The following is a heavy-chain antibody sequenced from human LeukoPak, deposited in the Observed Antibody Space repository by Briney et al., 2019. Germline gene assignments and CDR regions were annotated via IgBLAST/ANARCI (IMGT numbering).Heavy chain of an antibody. Sequence: NSSETLSLTCTVSGGSISSYYWSWIRQPPGKGLEWIGYIYYSGSTNYNPSLKSRVTISVDTSKNQFSLKLSSVTAADTAVYYCARFPKDDFWSGYYAQTDEGINYWGQGTLVTVSS. CDR3: ARFPKDDFWSGYYAQTDEGINY. D-gene: IGHD3-3*01. J-gene: IGHJ4*02. CDR1: GGSISSYY. CDR2: IYYSGST. V-gene: IGHV4-59*01.